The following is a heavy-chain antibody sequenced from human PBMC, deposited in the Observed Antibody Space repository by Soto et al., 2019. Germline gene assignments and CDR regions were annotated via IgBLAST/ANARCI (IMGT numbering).Heavy chain of an antibody. V-gene: IGHV3-74*01. CDR2: IKSDGSST. CDR3: AKRKYCPSTTCFDY. D-gene: IGHD2-2*01. Sequence: GGSLRLSCAASGFTFSSYVMNWVREAPGKGLVWVSRIKSDGSSTHYADFVKGRFTISRDNAKNTLYLQMNSLRAEDTAVYYCAKRKYCPSTTCFDYWGQGTLVTVSS. CDR1: GFTFSSYV. J-gene: IGHJ4*02.